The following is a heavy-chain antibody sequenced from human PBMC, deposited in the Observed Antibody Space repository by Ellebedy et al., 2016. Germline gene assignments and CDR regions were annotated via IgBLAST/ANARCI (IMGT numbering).Heavy chain of an antibody. CDR1: GFTFSSYS. D-gene: IGHD6-19*01. CDR2: ISSSSSTI. V-gene: IGHV3-48*02. Sequence: GESLKISXAASGFTFSSYSMNWVRQAPGKGLEWVSYISSSSSTIYYADSVKGRFTISRDNAKNSLYLQMNSLRDEDTAVYYCAREAIYRVAVASTLGALGFDYYYYGMDVWGQGTTVTVSS. J-gene: IGHJ6*02. CDR3: AREAIYRVAVASTLGALGFDYYYYGMDV.